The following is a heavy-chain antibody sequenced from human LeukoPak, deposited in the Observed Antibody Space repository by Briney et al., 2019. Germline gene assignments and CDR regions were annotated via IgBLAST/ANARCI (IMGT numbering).Heavy chain of an antibody. J-gene: IGHJ5*02. CDR3: AREWRSANNWFDP. CDR1: GYTFTGYY. Sequence: GASVKLSFKSSGYTFTGYYMHWIRLAPAQGIEWMGFINPNSGGTTYAQNFHGSVTMTRATSFTTAYIELMRPRTDDNAVYYCAREWRSANNWFDPWGKGTLVTVSS. D-gene: IGHD5-12*01. V-gene: IGHV1-2*02. CDR2: INPNSGGT.